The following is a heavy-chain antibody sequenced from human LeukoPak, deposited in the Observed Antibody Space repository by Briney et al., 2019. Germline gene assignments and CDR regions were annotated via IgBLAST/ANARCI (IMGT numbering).Heavy chain of an antibody. D-gene: IGHD3-22*01. CDR3: ARVTGGYRYYYFDY. CDR1: GGSINNYY. V-gene: IGHV4-59*01. CDR2: IYDSGST. Sequence: SETLSLTCAVSGGSINNYYWSWIRQPPGKGLEWIGYIYDSGSTNYNPSLKSRVTISVDTSKNQFSLKLSSVTAADTAVYYCARVTGGYRYYYFDYWGQGTLVTVSS. J-gene: IGHJ4*02.